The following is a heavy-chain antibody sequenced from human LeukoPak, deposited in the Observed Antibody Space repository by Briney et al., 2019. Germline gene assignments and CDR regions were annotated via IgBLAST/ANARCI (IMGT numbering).Heavy chain of an antibody. CDR1: GYTFTSYY. D-gene: IGHD3-3*01. V-gene: IGHV1-46*01. CDR2: INPSGGST. Sequence: ASVKVSCKASGYTFTSYYMHWARQAPGQGLEWMGIINPSGGSTSYAQKFQGRVTMTRDTSTSTVYMELSSLRSEDTAVYYCARGITIFGVAYYYGMDVWGQGTTVTVSS. J-gene: IGHJ6*02. CDR3: ARGITIFGVAYYYGMDV.